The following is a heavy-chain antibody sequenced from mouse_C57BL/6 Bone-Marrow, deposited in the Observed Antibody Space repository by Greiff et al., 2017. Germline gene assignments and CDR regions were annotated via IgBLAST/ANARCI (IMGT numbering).Heavy chain of an antibody. J-gene: IGHJ3*01. CDR1: GYTFTSYW. Sequence: QVQLQQSGAVLVRPGASVKMSCKASGYTFTSYWMHWVKQRPGQGLEWIGEIYPADSYTNYNQKFKGKAKLTVDKSSSTAYMQLSSLTYEDSAVYYCARTDYDYGSWFAYWGQGTLVTVSA. D-gene: IGHD1-1*01. CDR3: ARTDYDYGSWFAY. V-gene: IGHV1-69*02. CDR2: IYPADSYT.